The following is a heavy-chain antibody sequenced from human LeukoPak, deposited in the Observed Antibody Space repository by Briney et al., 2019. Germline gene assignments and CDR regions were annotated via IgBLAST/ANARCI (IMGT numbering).Heavy chain of an antibody. CDR1: GGSFSGYY. V-gene: IGHV4-34*01. J-gene: IGHJ4*02. CDR2: INHSGST. CDR3: PAVNGYYFDY. Sequence: SETLSLTCAVYGGSFSGYYWSWIRQPPGKGLEWIGEINHSGSTNYNPSLKSRVTISVDTSKNQFSLKLSSVTAADTAVYYCPAVNGYYFDYWGQGTLVTVSS.